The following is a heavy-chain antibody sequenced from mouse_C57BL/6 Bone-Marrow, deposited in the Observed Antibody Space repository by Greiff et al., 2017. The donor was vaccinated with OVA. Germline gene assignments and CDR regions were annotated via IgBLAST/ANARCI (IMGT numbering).Heavy chain of an antibody. CDR1: GYTFTSYW. CDR2: INPSSGYT. V-gene: IGHV1-7*01. J-gene: IGHJ1*03. Sequence: VQLQQSGAELAKPGSSVKLSFKASGYTFTSYWMHWVKQRPGQGLEWIGYINPSSGYTKYNQKFKDKATLTADKSSSTAYMQLSSLTYEDSAVYYCASNAYYSNVYWYFDVWGTGTTVTVSS. D-gene: IGHD2-5*01. CDR3: ASNAYYSNVYWYFDV.